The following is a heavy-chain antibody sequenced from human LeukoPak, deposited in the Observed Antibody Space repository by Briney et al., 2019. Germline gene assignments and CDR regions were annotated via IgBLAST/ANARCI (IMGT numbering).Heavy chain of an antibody. CDR2: MNPNSGNT. CDR3: ARGSWGEIAGRKSFEF. CDR1: GYTFTSYD. D-gene: IGHD6-6*01. V-gene: IGHV1-8*01. Sequence: ASVKVSCKASGYTFTSYDINWVRQATGQGLEWMGWMNPNSGNTGYAQKFQGRVTMTRVTSISTAYMELNNLTSEDTAVYYCARGSWGEIAGRKSFEFWGQGSLVTVSS. J-gene: IGHJ4*02.